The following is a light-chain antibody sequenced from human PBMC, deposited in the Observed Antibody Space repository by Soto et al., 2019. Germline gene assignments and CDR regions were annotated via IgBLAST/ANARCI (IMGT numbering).Light chain of an antibody. CDR3: SSYTSSSTLVV. J-gene: IGLJ2*01. Sequence: QSALTQPASVSGSPGQSITISCTGTSSDVGGYNYVSWYQQHPGKAPKPMIYDVNNRPSGVSNRFSGSKSGNTASLTISGLQAEDEADYYCSSYTSSSTLVVFGGGTKLTVL. V-gene: IGLV2-14*01. CDR2: DVN. CDR1: SSDVGGYNY.